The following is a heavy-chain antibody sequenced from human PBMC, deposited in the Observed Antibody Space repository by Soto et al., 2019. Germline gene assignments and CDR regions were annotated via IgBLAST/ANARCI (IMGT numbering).Heavy chain of an antibody. J-gene: IGHJ3*02. Sequence: EVQLVESGGGLVQPGGSLRLSCAASGFTFSSYSMNWVRQAPGKGLEWVSYISSSSSTIYYADSVKGRFTISRDNAKHSLYLQMNSLRAEDTAVYYCARGQGDYGDYVAAFDIWGQGTMVTVSS. V-gene: IGHV3-48*01. CDR2: ISSSSSTI. CDR1: GFTFSSYS. CDR3: ARGQGDYGDYVAAFDI. D-gene: IGHD4-17*01.